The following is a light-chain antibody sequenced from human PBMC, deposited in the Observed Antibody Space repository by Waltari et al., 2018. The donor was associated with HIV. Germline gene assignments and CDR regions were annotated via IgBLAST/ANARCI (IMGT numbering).Light chain of an antibody. J-gene: IGLJ2*01. CDR2: MDD. CDR3: QVWDNFTWE. Sequence: SYELTQPLSVSVALGQTATINCRGDNIGGKKVHVYQQRPGQSPLLVIYMDDKRPSVTPDRFSGSNSENTATLTITRAQAGDEADYSCQVWDNFTWEFGGGTKLTVL. CDR1: NIGGKK. V-gene: IGLV3-9*01.